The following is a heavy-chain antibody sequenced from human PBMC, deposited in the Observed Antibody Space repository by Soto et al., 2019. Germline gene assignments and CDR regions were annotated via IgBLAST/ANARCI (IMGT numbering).Heavy chain of an antibody. CDR1: GFSLSTSGVG. CDR3: VHRRVLWFGESIQH. D-gene: IGHD3-10*01. CDR2: IFWDDEK. J-gene: IGHJ1*01. V-gene: IGHV2-5*02. Sequence: SGPTLVNPTQTLTLTCTFSGFSLSTSGVGVGWIRQPPGKALEWLALIFWDDEKHYSPSLKSRLTITKDTSKNQVVLRMTTMDTVDTATYYCVHRRVLWFGESIQHWGQGTLVTVSS.